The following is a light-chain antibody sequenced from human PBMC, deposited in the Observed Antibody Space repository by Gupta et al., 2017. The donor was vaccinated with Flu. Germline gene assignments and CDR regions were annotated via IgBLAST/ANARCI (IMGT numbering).Light chain of an antibody. CDR1: QDISNY. J-gene: IGKJ3*01. Sequence: DIQMTQSPSSLSASVGDRVTITCQASQDISNYLNWYQQKPGKAPKLLIYDASNVETGVPSRFSGSASGTDFTFTISIRQPEDFATYYCQQDDTRPLTFGHGTKVDIK. CDR2: DAS. CDR3: QQDDTRPLT. V-gene: IGKV1-33*01.